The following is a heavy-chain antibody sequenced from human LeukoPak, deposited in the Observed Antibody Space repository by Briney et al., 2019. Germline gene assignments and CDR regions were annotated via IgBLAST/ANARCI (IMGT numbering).Heavy chain of an antibody. Sequence: PSETLSLTCTVSAGSISSSSYYWGWIRQPPGKGLEWIGEINHSGSTNYNPSLKSRVTISVDTSKNQFSLKLTSVTAADTAVYYCARASVAAHRTYYYYMDVWGKGTTVTISS. CDR1: AGSISSSSYY. D-gene: IGHD6-19*01. CDR2: INHSGST. J-gene: IGHJ6*03. V-gene: IGHV4-39*07. CDR3: ARASVAAHRTYYYYMDV.